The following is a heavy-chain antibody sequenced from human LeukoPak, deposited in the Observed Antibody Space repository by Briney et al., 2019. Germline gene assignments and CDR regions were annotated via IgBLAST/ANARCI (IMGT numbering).Heavy chain of an antibody. CDR3: ARVDSSSWYYYYYYMDV. V-gene: IGHV1-18*01. J-gene: IGHJ6*03. Sequence: GASVKVSCKASGYTFTSYGISWVRQAPGQGLEWMGWISAYNGNTNYAQKLQGRVTMTTDTSTSTAYMELRSLRSDDTAVYYCARVDSSSWYYYYYYMDVWGKGTRSPSP. CDR1: GYTFTSYG. CDR2: ISAYNGNT. D-gene: IGHD6-13*01.